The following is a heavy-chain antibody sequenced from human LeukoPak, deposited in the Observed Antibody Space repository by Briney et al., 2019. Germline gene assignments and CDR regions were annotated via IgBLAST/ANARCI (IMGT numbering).Heavy chain of an antibody. Sequence: GGSLRLSCEASGFTFSSNAMSWVRQAPGKGLEWVSGVSGGGGSTWNADSVKGRFTISRDNSKNMLYLQMNSLRAEDTAVYYCAKVFRDGYNYPFDYWGQGTPVTVSS. CDR3: AKVFRDGYNYPFDY. D-gene: IGHD5-24*01. J-gene: IGHJ4*02. CDR2: VSGGGGST. V-gene: IGHV3-23*01. CDR1: GFTFSSNA.